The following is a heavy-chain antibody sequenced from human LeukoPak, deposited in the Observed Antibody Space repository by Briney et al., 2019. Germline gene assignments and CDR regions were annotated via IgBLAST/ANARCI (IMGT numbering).Heavy chain of an antibody. CDR2: ISYDGSNK. CDR3: AKKFWEGSLDYYMDV. J-gene: IGHJ6*03. Sequence: GGSLRLSCAASGFTFSSYGMHWVRQAPGKGLEWVAVISYDGSNKYYADSVKGRFTISRDNSKNTLYLQMNSLRAEDTAVYYCAKKFWEGSLDYYMDVWGKGTTVTVSS. V-gene: IGHV3-30*18. D-gene: IGHD1-26*01. CDR1: GFTFSSYG.